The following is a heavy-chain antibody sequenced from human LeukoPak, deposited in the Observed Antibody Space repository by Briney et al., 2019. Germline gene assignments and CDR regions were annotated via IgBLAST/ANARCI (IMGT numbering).Heavy chain of an antibody. CDR3: ARTDIVVVVAATPGYFQH. Sequence: GASVKVSCKASGYTFTSYGITWVRQAPGQGLEWMGWISTYNGKTNYAQKLQGRVTMTTDTSTSTAYMELRSLRSDDTAVYYCARTDIVVVVAATPGYFQHWGLGTLVTVSS. D-gene: IGHD2-15*01. J-gene: IGHJ1*01. CDR2: ISTYNGKT. CDR1: GYTFTSYG. V-gene: IGHV1-18*01.